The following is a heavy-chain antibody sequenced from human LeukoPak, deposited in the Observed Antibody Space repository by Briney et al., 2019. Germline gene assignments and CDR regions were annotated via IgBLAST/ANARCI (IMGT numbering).Heavy chain of an antibody. CDR3: AKDAQYYDFWSGWNATCYYYMDV. Sequence: GGSLRLSCAASEFTFSTYGMHWVRQAPGKGLEWVAFIRYDGSNKYYADSVKGRFTIARDNSKNTLYLQMNSLRAEDTAVYYCAKDAQYYDFWSGWNATCYYYMDVWGKGTTVTVSS. CDR2: IRYDGSNK. CDR1: EFTFSTYG. V-gene: IGHV3-30*02. D-gene: IGHD3-3*01. J-gene: IGHJ6*03.